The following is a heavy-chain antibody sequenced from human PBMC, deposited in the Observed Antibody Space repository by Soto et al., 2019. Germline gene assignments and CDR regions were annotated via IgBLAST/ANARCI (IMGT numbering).Heavy chain of an antibody. Sequence: EVQLVESGGGLVQPGGSLRLSCTASGFTFSDSWMTWVRQATGMGLEWVARIKPDESEKKYADSVKGRFSISRDNAKNSMYLQMDSLRGEDTAVYYCVRGGSNYASWGQGTLVTVSS. J-gene: IGHJ5*02. CDR3: VRGGSNYAS. D-gene: IGHD4-4*01. CDR1: GFTFSDSW. V-gene: IGHV3-7*01. CDR2: IKPDESEK.